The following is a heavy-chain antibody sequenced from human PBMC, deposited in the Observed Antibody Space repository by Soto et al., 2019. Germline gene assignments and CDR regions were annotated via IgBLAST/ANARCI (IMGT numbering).Heavy chain of an antibody. D-gene: IGHD6-6*01. CDR3: APSSIAAGNWFDP. Sequence: QLQLQESGPGLVKPSETLSLTCTVSGGSISSSSYYWGWIRQPPGKGLEWIGSIYYSGSTYYNPSLKSRVTIAVDTSKNQFSLKLSSVTAADTAVYYCAPSSIAAGNWFDPWGQGTLVTVSS. CDR1: GGSISSSSYY. J-gene: IGHJ5*02. CDR2: IYYSGST. V-gene: IGHV4-39*01.